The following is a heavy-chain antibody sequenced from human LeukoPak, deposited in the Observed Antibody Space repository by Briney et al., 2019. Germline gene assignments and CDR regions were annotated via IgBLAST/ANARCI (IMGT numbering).Heavy chain of an antibody. CDR3: ARGRIVYDYMDV. V-gene: IGHV4-59*01. CDR1: GGSFSGYY. Sequence: SETLSLTCAVYGGSFSGYYWTWIRQPPGKGLEWIGFISYSGNTNYNPSLKSRVTISLDTSKNQFSLKLISVTAADTAVYYCARGRIVYDYMDVWGKGTTVTISS. D-gene: IGHD2/OR15-2a*01. J-gene: IGHJ6*03. CDR2: ISYSGNT.